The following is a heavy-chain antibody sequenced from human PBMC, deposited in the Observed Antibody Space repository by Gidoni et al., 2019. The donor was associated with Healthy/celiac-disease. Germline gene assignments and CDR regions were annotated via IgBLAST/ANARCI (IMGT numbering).Heavy chain of an antibody. CDR1: GFTFSSYA. CDR2: ISGSGGST. J-gene: IGHJ4*02. CDR3: AKDRGVGAAVAGNFGY. V-gene: IGHV3-23*01. D-gene: IGHD6-19*01. Sequence: EVQLLESGGGLVQPGGSLRLSCAASGFTFSSYAMSWVRQAPGKGLEWVSAISGSGGSTYYADSVKGRFTISRDNSKNTLYLQMNSLRAEDTAVYYCAKDRGVGAAVAGNFGYWGQGTLVTVSS.